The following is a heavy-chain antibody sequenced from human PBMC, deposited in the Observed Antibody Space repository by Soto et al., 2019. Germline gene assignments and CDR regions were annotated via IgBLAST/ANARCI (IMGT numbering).Heavy chain of an antibody. D-gene: IGHD3-3*01. CDR1: GFTFSSYG. CDR3: AGIFWSGYYY. V-gene: IGHV3-30*03. Sequence: PGGSLRLSCAPSGFTFSSYGMHWVRQAPGKGLEWVAVISYDGSNKYYADSVKGRFTISRDNSKNTLYLQTNSLRAEDTAVYYCAGIFWSGYYYWGQGTLVTVSS. J-gene: IGHJ4*02. CDR2: ISYDGSNK.